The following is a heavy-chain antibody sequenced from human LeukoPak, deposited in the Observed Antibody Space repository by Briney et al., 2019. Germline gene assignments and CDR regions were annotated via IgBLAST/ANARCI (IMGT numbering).Heavy chain of an antibody. CDR2: ISYDGSNK. J-gene: IGHJ4*02. CDR3: AKVVGYSSGWSHFDY. CDR1: GFTFSSYG. Sequence: PGRSLRLSCAASGFTFSSYGMHWVRQAPGKGLEWVAVISYDGSNKYYADSVKGRFTISRDNSKNTLYLQMNSLRAEDTAVYYCAKVVGYSSGWSHFDYWGQGTLVTVSS. V-gene: IGHV3-30*18. D-gene: IGHD6-19*01.